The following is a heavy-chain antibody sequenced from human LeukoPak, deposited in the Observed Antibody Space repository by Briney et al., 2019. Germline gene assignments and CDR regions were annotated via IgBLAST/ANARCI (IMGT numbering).Heavy chain of an antibody. D-gene: IGHD6-19*01. J-gene: IGHJ4*02. CDR2: IYYSGST. CDR3: AREYSSGWYLDY. CDR1: GGFISSYY. Sequence: SETLSLTCTVSGGFISSYYWSWIRQPPGKGLEWIGYIYYSGSTNYNPSLKSRVTISVDTSKNQFSLKLSSVTAADTAVYYCAREYSSGWYLDYWGQGTLVTVSS. V-gene: IGHV4-59*01.